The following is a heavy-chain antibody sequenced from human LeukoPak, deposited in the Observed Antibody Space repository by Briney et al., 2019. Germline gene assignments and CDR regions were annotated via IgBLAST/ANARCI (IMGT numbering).Heavy chain of an antibody. D-gene: IGHD3-16*01. J-gene: IGHJ4*02. CDR3: ARLDGAWGYFDY. CDR2: IYHSGST. V-gene: IGHV4-39*01. Sequence: SETLSLTCTVSGGSISSDAYYWGWIRQPPKKGLEWIGTIYHSGSTYLNPSLRSRLTISVDTSKNQFSLNLSAVTAADTAVYYCARLDGAWGYFDYWGQGTLVTVSS. CDR1: GGSISSDAYY.